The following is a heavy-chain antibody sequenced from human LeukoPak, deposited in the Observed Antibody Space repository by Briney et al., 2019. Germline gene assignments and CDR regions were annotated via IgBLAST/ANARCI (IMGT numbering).Heavy chain of an antibody. CDR2: ISSSGSTI. J-gene: IGHJ2*01. CDR3: ARDIHSGGHPYWYFDL. Sequence: PGGSLRLSCAASGFTFSSYEMNWVRQAPGKGLEWVSYISSSGSTIYYADSVKGRFTISRDNAKNSLYLQINSLRAEDTAVYYCARDIHSGGHPYWYFDLWGRGALVTVSS. CDR1: GFTFSSYE. V-gene: IGHV3-48*03. D-gene: IGHD2-15*01.